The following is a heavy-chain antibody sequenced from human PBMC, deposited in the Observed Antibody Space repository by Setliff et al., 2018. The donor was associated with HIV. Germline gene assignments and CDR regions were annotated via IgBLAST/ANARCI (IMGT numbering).Heavy chain of an antibody. V-gene: IGHV1-69*11. CDR2: IIPFIDAT. CDR1: GGSFSNYA. Sequence: ASVKVSCKASGGSFSNYAFSWVRQAPGQGLEWMGTIIPFIDATHYAQSFQGRLTITADESSNTAYMELSSLRLHDTAVYYCARDNVRGPTNAMDVWGQGTTVTVSS. D-gene: IGHD3-10*01. CDR3: ARDNVRGPTNAMDV. J-gene: IGHJ6*02.